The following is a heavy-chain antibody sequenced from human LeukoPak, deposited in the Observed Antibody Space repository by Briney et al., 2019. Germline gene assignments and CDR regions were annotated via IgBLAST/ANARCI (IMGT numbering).Heavy chain of an antibody. CDR3: AIGLPSYSSSWYPGY. J-gene: IGHJ4*02. V-gene: IGHV3-21*01. D-gene: IGHD6-13*01. CDR2: ISSSSIYI. CDR1: GLKFNDYT. Sequence: GGSLRLSCAASGLKFNDYTMNWVRQAPGKGLEWVSSISSSSIYIFYADSLKGRFTISRDNAKNSLYLQMNSLRVEDTAVYYCAIGLPSYSSSWYPGYWGQGTLVTVSS.